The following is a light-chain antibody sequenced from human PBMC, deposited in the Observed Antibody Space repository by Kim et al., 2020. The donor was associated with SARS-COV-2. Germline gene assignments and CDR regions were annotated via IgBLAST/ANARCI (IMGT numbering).Light chain of an antibody. CDR1: SSDVGAYNY. V-gene: IGLV2-14*03. J-gene: IGLJ3*02. Sequence: QSVLTQPASVSGSPGQSITISCTGTSSDVGAYNYVFWYQQHPGKVPKLMIYDVSKRPSGVSNRFSGSKSDSTASLTISGLQAEDEADYYCCSYRTDNSWVFGGGTKVTVL. CDR3: CSYRTDNSWV. CDR2: DVS.